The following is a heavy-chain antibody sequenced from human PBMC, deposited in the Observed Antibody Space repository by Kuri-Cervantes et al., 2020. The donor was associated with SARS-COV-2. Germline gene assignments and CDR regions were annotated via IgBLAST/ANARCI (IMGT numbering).Heavy chain of an antibody. V-gene: IGHV1-8*02. J-gene: IGHJ4*02. Sequence: ASVKVPCKASGYTFTSYYMHWVRQATGQGPEWMGWMNPNSGNTGYAQKFQGRVTMTRNTSISTAYMELSSLRSEDTAVYYCTSLSIQLWQTKGGGFDYWGQGTLVTVSS. D-gene: IGHD5-18*01. CDR2: MNPNSGNT. CDR3: TSLSIQLWQTKGGGFDY. CDR1: GYTFTSYY.